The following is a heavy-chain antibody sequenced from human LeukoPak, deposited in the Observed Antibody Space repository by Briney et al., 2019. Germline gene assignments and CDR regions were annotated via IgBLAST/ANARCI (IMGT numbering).Heavy chain of an antibody. CDR3: VREGEGPLSKDFDY. Sequence: ASMKVSCKSSGFTFTDHYIHWVRQGPGQGLEWMGYIGPHSTFTSSPQEVQGRVTITRDASMSTAYMELTRLTSDDTAVYYCVREGEGPLSKDFDYWGQGTLVTVSS. CDR2: IGPHSTFT. D-gene: IGHD2/OR15-2a*01. V-gene: IGHV1-2*02. J-gene: IGHJ4*02. CDR1: GFTFTDHY.